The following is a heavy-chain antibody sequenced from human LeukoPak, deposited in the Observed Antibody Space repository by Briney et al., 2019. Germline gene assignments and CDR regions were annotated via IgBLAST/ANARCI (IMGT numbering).Heavy chain of an antibody. J-gene: IGHJ3*02. CDR2: TNHSGST. V-gene: IGHV4-34*01. Sequence: PSETLSLTCAVYGGSFSGYYWSWIRQPPGKGLEWIGETNHSGSTNYNPSLKSRVTISIDTSKNQFSLKLSSVTAADTAVYYCARVGELMVYAPHGPDDAFDIWGQGTMVTVSS. CDR3: ARVGELMVYAPHGPDDAFDI. D-gene: IGHD2-8*01. CDR1: GGSFSGYY.